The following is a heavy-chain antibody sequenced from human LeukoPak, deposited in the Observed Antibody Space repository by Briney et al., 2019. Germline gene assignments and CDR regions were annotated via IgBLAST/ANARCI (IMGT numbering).Heavy chain of an antibody. J-gene: IGHJ4*02. D-gene: IGHD3-10*01. Sequence: GGSLRLSCAASGFTFSSYGMHWVRQAPGKGLEWGAVISYDGSNKYYADSVKGRFTISRDNSKNTLYLQMNSLRAEDTAVYYCAKDGIGAPDYWGQGTLVTVSS. CDR1: GFTFSSYG. V-gene: IGHV3-30*18. CDR2: ISYDGSNK. CDR3: AKDGIGAPDY.